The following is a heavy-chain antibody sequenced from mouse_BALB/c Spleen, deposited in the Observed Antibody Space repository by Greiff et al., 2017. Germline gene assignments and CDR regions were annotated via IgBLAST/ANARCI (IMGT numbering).Heavy chain of an antibody. Sequence: QVQLQQSGAELVRPGASVTLSCKASGYTFTDYEMHWVKQTPVHGLEWIGAIDPETGGTAYNQKFKGKATLTADKSSSTAYMELRSLTSADSAVYYCTRSTTAKDYAMDYWGQGTSVTVSS. D-gene: IGHD1-2*01. CDR2: IDPETGGT. V-gene: IGHV1-15*01. CDR3: TRSTTAKDYAMDY. CDR1: GYTFTDYE. J-gene: IGHJ4*01.